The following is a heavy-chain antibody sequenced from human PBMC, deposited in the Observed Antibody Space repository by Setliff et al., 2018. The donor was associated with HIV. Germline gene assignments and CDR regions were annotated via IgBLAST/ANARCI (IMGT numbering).Heavy chain of an antibody. J-gene: IGHJ5*02. D-gene: IGHD6-13*01. CDR3: AKADDGAAAGPAP. V-gene: IGHV3-9*01. CDR2: ISWNRAYI. Sequence: GGSLRLSCAASGFIFEDFGMNWVRQVPGKGLEWVAGISWNRAYIAYGDSVRGRFTISRDNSKKSLYLQMNDLRPDDTAVYYCAKADDGAAAGPAPWGQGTLVTVSS. CDR1: GFIFEDFG.